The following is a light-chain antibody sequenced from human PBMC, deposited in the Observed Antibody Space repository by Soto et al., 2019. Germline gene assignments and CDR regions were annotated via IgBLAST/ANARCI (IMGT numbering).Light chain of an antibody. V-gene: IGKV4-1*01. CDR3: QQYSGTPLYT. CDR1: QSVLHTSNNRNY. J-gene: IGKJ2*01. CDR2: WAS. Sequence: DVVMTQSPDSLAVSLGERATINCKPSQSVLHTSNNRNYLSWYQQKPGQPPKLLIYWASTRESGVPDRFSGSGSGTDFTLTISSLQAEDVAVYYCQQYSGTPLYTFGQGTKVDIK.